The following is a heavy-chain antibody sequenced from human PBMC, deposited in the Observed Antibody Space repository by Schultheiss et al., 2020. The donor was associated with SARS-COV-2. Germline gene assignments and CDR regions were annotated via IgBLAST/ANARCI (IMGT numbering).Heavy chain of an antibody. D-gene: IGHD6-13*01. Sequence: SQTLSLTCTVSGGSISNYYWSWIRQPPGKGLEWIGSIYYSGSTNYNPSLKSRVTISVDTSKNQFSLKLSSVTAADTAVYYCAREEGRHELGIDYWGQGTLVTVSS. J-gene: IGHJ4*02. CDR3: AREEGRHELGIDY. CDR1: GGSISNYY. CDR2: IYYSGST. V-gene: IGHV4-59*12.